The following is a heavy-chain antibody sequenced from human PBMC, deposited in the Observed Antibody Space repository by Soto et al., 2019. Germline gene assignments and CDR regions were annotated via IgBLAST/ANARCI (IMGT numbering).Heavy chain of an antibody. CDR1: GFTFSSYS. J-gene: IGHJ4*02. D-gene: IGHD4-17*01. Sequence: GGSLRLSCAASGFTFSSYSMNWVRQAPGKGLEWVSSISSSSSYIYYADSVKGRFTISRDNAKNSLYLQMNSLRAEDTAVYDCANKRRDYEASDYWGQGTLVTVSS. V-gene: IGHV3-21*01. CDR3: ANKRRDYEASDY. CDR2: ISSSSSYI.